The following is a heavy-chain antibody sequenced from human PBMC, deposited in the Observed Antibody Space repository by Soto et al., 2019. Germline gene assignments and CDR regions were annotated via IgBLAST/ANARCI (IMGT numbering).Heavy chain of an antibody. CDR1: GGTFSSYA. V-gene: IGHV1-69*13. D-gene: IGHD6-19*01. CDR3: ARVRSGTHGYFDY. CDR2: IIPIFGTA. J-gene: IGHJ4*02. Sequence: GASVKVSCKASGGTFSSYAISWVRQAPGQGLEWMGGIIPIFGTANYAQKFQGRVTITADESTSTAYTELSSLRSEDTAVYYCARVRSGTHGYFDYWGQGTLVTVSS.